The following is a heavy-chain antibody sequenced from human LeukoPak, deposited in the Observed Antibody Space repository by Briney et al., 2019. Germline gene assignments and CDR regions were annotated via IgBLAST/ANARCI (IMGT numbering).Heavy chain of an antibody. CDR2: ISSSATTI. Sequence: PGGSLRLSCAASGFTFSRYALNWVRQAPGKGLEWVCYISSSATTIYYADSVKGRFTISRDNGKNSLYLQMNSLRAEDTAVYYCARGIPLDCWGQGTLVTVSS. CDR3: ARGIPLDC. J-gene: IGHJ4*02. V-gene: IGHV3-48*03. CDR1: GFTFSRYA.